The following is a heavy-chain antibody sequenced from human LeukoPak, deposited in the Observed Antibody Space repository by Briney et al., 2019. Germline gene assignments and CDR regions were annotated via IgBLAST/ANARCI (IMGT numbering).Heavy chain of an antibody. Sequence: AAVTVSFKASGYMFSNYGISWVRQAHGQGLEGMGWIRVYNGNTNYAQKFQGRLTMTTDTSTSTAYMELRSLTSDDTAIYYCARASAHWSDYWGQGTLVTVSS. D-gene: IGHD2-8*02. CDR2: IRVYNGNT. CDR1: GYMFSNYG. V-gene: IGHV1-18*01. CDR3: ARASAHWSDY. J-gene: IGHJ4*02.